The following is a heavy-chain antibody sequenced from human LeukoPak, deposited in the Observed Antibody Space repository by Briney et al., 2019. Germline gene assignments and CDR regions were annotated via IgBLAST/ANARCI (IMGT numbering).Heavy chain of an antibody. J-gene: IGHJ4*02. CDR1: GFTVSSNY. CDR2: IYSGGST. D-gene: IGHD2-15*01. CDR3: ASGPKRITPFDY. Sequence: GGSLRLSCASSGFTVSSNYMSWVRQAPGKGLEWVSVIYSGGSTYYADSVKGRFTISRDNSKNTLYLQMNSLRAEDTAVYYCASGPKRITPFDYWGQGTLVTVSS. V-gene: IGHV3-66*01.